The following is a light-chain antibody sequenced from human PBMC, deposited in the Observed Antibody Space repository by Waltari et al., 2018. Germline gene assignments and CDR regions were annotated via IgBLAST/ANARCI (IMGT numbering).Light chain of an antibody. J-gene: IGLJ3*02. V-gene: IGLV1-40*01. CDR3: QSYDSSLSGSV. Sequence: QSVLTQPPSVSGAPGQRVTISCSGSSSNLGAGSDVHWYQQLPGTAPKLLIYGTSIRPSGVPDRFSGSKSGTSASLAITGLQAEDEADYYCQSYDSSLSGSVFGGGTKLTVL. CDR2: GTS. CDR1: SSNLGAGSD.